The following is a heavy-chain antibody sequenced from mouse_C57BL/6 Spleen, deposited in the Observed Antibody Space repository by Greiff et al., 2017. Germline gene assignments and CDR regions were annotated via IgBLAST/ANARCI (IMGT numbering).Heavy chain of an antibody. J-gene: IGHJ2*01. CDR2: IYPGSGST. V-gene: IGHV1-55*01. Sequence: QVYVKQPGAELVKPGASVKMSCKASGYTFTSYWITWVKQRPGQGLERIGDIYPGSGSTNYNEKFKSTATLTVDTSSSTAYMPLSRLTSEDSAVYYCARERPGSSYVYWGQGTTLTVSS. CDR3: ARERPGSSYVY. D-gene: IGHD1-1*01. CDR1: GYTFTSYW.